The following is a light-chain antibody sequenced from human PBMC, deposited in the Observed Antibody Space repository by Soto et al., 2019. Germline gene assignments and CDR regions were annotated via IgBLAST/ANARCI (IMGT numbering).Light chain of an antibody. Sequence: QSVLTQPASVSGSLGQSITISCTGTSSDVGGYISVSWYQQHPGKAPKLVIYEVSHRPSGVSDRFSASKSGNTASLTISGLQAEDEADYYCSSYTSSSTYVFGAGTKVNVL. V-gene: IGLV2-14*01. J-gene: IGLJ1*01. CDR2: EVS. CDR3: SSYTSSSTYV. CDR1: SSDVGGYIS.